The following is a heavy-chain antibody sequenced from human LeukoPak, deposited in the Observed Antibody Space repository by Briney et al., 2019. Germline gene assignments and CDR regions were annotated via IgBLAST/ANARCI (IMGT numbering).Heavy chain of an antibody. V-gene: IGHV3-21*01. D-gene: IGHD3-3*01. CDR3: ATLATDFWSGYSTDFDY. J-gene: IGHJ4*02. CDR2: ISSRSSYM. Sequence: PGGSLRLSCEASGFTFSTYSMNWVRQAPGKGLEWVSSISSRSSYMYYADSLKGRFTISRDNAKNSLYLQMNSLRAEDTAVYYCATLATDFWSGYSTDFDYWGQGILVTVPS. CDR1: GFTFSTYS.